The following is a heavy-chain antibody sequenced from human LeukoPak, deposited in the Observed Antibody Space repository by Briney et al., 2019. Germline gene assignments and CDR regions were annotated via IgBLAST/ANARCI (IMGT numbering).Heavy chain of an antibody. CDR1: GGSISTSNYY. CDR2: IFYSGST. J-gene: IGHJ5*02. Sequence: SETLSLTCTVSGGSISTSNYYWGWIRQPPGKGLEWIGNIFYSGSTYYSPSLKSRVTISLDTSRNQFSLKLSSVTAADTAVYYCARGALNEVEKMGRFDPWGQGTLVTVSS. D-gene: IGHD1-26*01. CDR3: ARGALNEVEKMGRFDP. V-gene: IGHV4-39*07.